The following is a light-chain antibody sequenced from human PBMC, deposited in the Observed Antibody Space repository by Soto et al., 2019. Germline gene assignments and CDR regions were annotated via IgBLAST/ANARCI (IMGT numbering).Light chain of an antibody. CDR2: AAS. CDR1: QDISTS. V-gene: IGKV1-9*01. Sequence: DIQLTQSPSFLSASVGDTVTITCRASQDISTSLAWYQQKPGMAPKLLIYAASTLHSGVPSRFSGSGSATEFTLTSSGLQPEDFATYSCQEVNCYPFTFGGGTKVEIK. CDR3: QEVNCYPFT. J-gene: IGKJ4*01.